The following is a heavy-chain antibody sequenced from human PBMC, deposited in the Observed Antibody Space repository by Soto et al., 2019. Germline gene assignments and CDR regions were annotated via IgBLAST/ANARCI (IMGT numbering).Heavy chain of an antibody. CDR2: IIPIFGTA. CDR3: ARGNHRWLQLWYFDL. V-gene: IGHV1-69*12. CDR1: GCTFSSYT. J-gene: IGHJ2*01. D-gene: IGHD5-12*01. Sequence: QVQLVQSGAEVKKPGSSVTVSCKASGCTFSSYTISWVRQAPGHGLEWMGGIIPIFGTANYAQKFQGRVTITADESPSTAYMELSSLRSEDTAVYSCARGNHRWLQLWYFDLWGRGTLVTVSS.